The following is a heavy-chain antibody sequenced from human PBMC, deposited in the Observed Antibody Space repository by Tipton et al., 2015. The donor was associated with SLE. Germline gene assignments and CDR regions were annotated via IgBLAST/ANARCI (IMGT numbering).Heavy chain of an antibody. CDR3: TKVSEQWLANYFDY. D-gene: IGHD6-19*01. V-gene: IGHV3-9*01. CDR1: GFTFDDYA. CDR2: ISWNSGSI. J-gene: IGHJ4*02. Sequence: SLRLSCAASGFTFDDYAMHWVRQAPGKGLEWVSGISWNSGSINYADSVKRRFTISRDNAKNSRYLQMNSLRAEDTALYYCTKVSEQWLANYFDYWGQGTLVTDSS.